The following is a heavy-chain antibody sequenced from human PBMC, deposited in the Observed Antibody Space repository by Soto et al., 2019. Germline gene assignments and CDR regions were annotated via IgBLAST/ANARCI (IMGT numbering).Heavy chain of an antibody. J-gene: IGHJ4*02. CDR2: IYYSGST. D-gene: IGHD6-19*01. CDR1: SDSMNSGGYY. Sequence: SETLSLTCSVSSDSMNSGGYYWSWIRQHPGKGLEWIGYIYYSGSTYYNPSLKSRVTISVDTSKNQFSLKLSSVTAADTAVYYCARVRVNIAVAGTLDYWGQGTLVTVSS. V-gene: IGHV4-30-4*08. CDR3: ARVRVNIAVAGTLDY.